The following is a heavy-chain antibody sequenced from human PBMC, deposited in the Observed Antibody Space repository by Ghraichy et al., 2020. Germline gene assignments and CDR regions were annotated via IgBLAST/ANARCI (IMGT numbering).Heavy chain of an antibody. CDR1: GGSISSGGYY. CDR2: IYYSGST. Sequence: SETLSLTCTVSGGSISSGGYYWSWIRQHPGKGLEWIGYIYYSGSTYYNPSLKSRVTISVDTSKNQFSLKLSSVTAADTAVYYCARDRGGGYDYYYYYGMDVWGQGTTVTVSS. V-gene: IGHV4-31*03. D-gene: IGHD5-12*01. J-gene: IGHJ6*02. CDR3: ARDRGGGYDYYYYYGMDV.